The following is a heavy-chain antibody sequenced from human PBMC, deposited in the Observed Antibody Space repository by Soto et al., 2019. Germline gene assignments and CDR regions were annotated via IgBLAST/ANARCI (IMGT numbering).Heavy chain of an antibody. CDR1: GDPVSSGSYY. D-gene: IGHD7-27*01. Sequence: QVQLQESGPGLVQPSQTLSLTCSVSGDPVSSGSYYWTWVRQHPVKGLEWIGYIYHTGSTYYNPSRQSRLIMSIDTSKNQFSLHLYSVTAADTAVYFCAAKLGTTHYFDFWGQGSLVAVSS. V-gene: IGHV4-31*03. J-gene: IGHJ4*02. CDR3: AAKLGTTHYFDF. CDR2: IYHTGST.